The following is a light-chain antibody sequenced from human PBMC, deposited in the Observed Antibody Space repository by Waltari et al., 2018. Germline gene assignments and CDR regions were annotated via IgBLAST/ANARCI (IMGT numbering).Light chain of an antibody. J-gene: IGLJ2*01. CDR2: EVS. V-gene: IGLV2-8*01. CDR3: SSYAGSNNFVV. CDR1: TIDVVRSTY. Sequence: QSALTQPPSASGSPGQSVTIPCTGTTIDVVRSTYVSWYPQHPCKAPKLMIYEVSKRPSGGPDRFSGSKSGNTASMTVSGLQVEDEADYYCSSYAGSNNFVVFGGGTKLTVL.